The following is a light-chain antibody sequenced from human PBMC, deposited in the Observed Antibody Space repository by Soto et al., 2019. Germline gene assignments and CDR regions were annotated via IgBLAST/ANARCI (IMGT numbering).Light chain of an antibody. V-gene: IGKV1-39*01. J-gene: IGKJ1*01. Sequence: DIQMTQSPSSLSASVGDRVTITCRASQSIITYLNWYQQKPGKAPKLLIHAASSLHSGVPSTFSGSGSGTDFALTISSLQPEDFATYYCHQTAANPWTFAQGTKVEIK. CDR1: QSIITY. CDR2: AAS. CDR3: HQTAANPWT.